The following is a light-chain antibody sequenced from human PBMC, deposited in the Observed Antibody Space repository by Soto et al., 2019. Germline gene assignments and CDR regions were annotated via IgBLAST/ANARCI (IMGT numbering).Light chain of an antibody. Sequence: QSALTQPPSASGSPGQSVTISCTGTSSDVGAHNFVSWYQHHPGKAPKLMIYEVNRWPSGVPDRFSGSKSGSTASLTVSGLQPEDEADYYCSSYRGNYNWVFGGGTKLTVL. V-gene: IGLV2-8*01. CDR3: SSYRGNYNWV. CDR2: EVN. J-gene: IGLJ3*02. CDR1: SSDVGAHNF.